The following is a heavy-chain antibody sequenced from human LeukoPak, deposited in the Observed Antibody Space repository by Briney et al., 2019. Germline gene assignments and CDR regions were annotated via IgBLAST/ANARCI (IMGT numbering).Heavy chain of an antibody. CDR2: ISSSSSYI. D-gene: IGHD5-12*01. J-gene: IGHJ3*02. Sequence: GGSLRLSCAASGFIFSSYTMNWVRQAPGKGLEWVSSISSSSSYIYYADSVKGRFTISRDNAKNSVYLEMNSLRAEDTAVYYCARSGRGYDDAFDIWGQGTMVTVSS. CDR1: GFIFSSYT. V-gene: IGHV3-21*01. CDR3: ARSGRGYDDAFDI.